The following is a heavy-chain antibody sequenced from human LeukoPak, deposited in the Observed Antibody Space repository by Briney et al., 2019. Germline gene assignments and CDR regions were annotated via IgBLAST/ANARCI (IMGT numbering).Heavy chain of an antibody. CDR2: INHSGST. Sequence: SETLSLTCAVYGGSFSGYYWSWIRQPPGKGLEWIGEINHSGSTNYNPSLKSRVTISVDTSKNQFSLKLSSVTAADTAVYYCARAGYYYDSSGYYDFDYWGQGTLVTVSS. CDR3: ARAGYYYDSSGYYDFDY. V-gene: IGHV4-34*01. D-gene: IGHD3-22*01. J-gene: IGHJ4*02. CDR1: GGSFSGYY.